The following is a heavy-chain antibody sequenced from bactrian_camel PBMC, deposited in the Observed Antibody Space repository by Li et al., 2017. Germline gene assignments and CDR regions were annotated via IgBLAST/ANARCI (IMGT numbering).Heavy chain of an antibody. J-gene: IGHJ4*01. CDR2: IGADGHA. D-gene: IGHD2*01. CDR1: GNTYLRTC. V-gene: IGHV3S53*01. Sequence: QVQLVESGGGSVQAGGSLRLSCAASGNTYLRTCMGWFRQAPGSEREGIAAIGADGHAKYAGSLQGRFTISIDSAKQSLYLQMSSLKPEDTAIYYCAAVRRGFCSGAYSLRSALYPYWGQGTQVTVS. CDR3: AAVRRGFCSGAYSLRSALYPY.